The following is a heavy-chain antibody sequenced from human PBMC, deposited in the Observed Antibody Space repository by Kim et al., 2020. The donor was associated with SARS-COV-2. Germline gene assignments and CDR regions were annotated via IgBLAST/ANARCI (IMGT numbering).Heavy chain of an antibody. J-gene: IGHJ6*02. V-gene: IGHV3-30*18. CDR2: ISYDGSNK. D-gene: IGHD6-19*01. CDR1: GFSFRSYG. CDR3: AKERNTGYSSGWTYYYFVMDV. Sequence: GGSLRLSCAASGFSFRSYGMHLVRQAPGKGLEWVAVISYDGSNKNYADSVKGRFTISRDNSKNTLYLQMNSLRAEDTAVYYCAKERNTGYSSGWTYYYFVMDVWGQGTTVTVSS.